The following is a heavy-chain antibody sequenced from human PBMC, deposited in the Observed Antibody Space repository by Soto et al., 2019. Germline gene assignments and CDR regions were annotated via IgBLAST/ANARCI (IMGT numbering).Heavy chain of an antibody. Sequence: QVQLQESGPGLVKPSQTLSLACTVSGGSINIGGYSWSWVRQFPGKGLEWIGHLYYNGSTYYNPSLKSRVTISRDTSKNQFSLRLTSVTAADTAVYYCATDEYFGSEINFYYYAMDVWGQGTTVTVSS. V-gene: IGHV4-31*03. D-gene: IGHD3-16*01. CDR2: LYYNGST. CDR3: ATDEYFGSEINFYYYAMDV. CDR1: GGSINIGGYS. J-gene: IGHJ6*02.